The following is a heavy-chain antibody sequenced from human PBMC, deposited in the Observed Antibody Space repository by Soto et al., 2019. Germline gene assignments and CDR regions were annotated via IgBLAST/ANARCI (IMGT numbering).Heavy chain of an antibody. CDR3: ARGLSSGWYCEPEYYFDY. J-gene: IGHJ4*02. Sequence: GGSLRLSCGASGFTFISYAMHWGRQAPGKGLEWVAVISYDGSNKYYADSVKGRFTISRDNSKNTLYLQMNSLKAEDTAVYYCARGLSSGWYCEPEYYFDYWGQGTLVTVSS. CDR2: ISYDGSNK. V-gene: IGHV3-30-3*01. CDR1: GFTFISYA. D-gene: IGHD6-19*01.